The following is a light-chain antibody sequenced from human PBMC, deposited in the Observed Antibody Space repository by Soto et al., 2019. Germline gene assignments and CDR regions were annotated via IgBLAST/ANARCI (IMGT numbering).Light chain of an antibody. CDR1: QSVRSK. Sequence: EIVMTQSPGTLSVSPGERATLSCRASQSVRSKLAWYQQKPGQAPRLLIYDASTRATGIPARFSGSGSGTAFTHTISSLQSEDFAVHYCQQYPNWPPITFGQGTRLEIQ. CDR3: QQYPNWPPIT. V-gene: IGKV3-15*01. CDR2: DAS. J-gene: IGKJ5*01.